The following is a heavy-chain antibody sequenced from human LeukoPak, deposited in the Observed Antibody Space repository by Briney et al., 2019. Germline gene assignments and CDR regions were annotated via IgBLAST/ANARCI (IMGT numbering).Heavy chain of an antibody. V-gene: IGHV4-59*01. CDR1: GGSISSYY. J-gene: IGHJ4*02. Sequence: KPSETLSLTCTVSGGSISSYYWSWIRQPPGKGLEWIGYIYYSGSTNYNPSLKSRVTISVDASKNQFSLKLSSVTAADTAVYYCARESWSGWDYFDYWGQGTLVTVSS. D-gene: IGHD3-3*01. CDR3: ARESWSGWDYFDY. CDR2: IYYSGST.